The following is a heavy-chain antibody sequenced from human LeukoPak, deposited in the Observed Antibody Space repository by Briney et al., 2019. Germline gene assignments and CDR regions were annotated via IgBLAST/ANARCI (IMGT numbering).Heavy chain of an antibody. J-gene: IGHJ5*02. CDR3: ARGGPITIFGRKIWFDP. CDR2: IYYSGIT. CDR1: GGSISSSSYY. V-gene: IGHV4-39*07. Sequence: SETLSLTCTVSGGSISSSSYYWGWIRQPPGKGLEWIGSIYYSGITYYNPSLKSRVTISVDTSKNQFSLKLSSVTAADTAVYYCARGGPITIFGRKIWFDPWGQGTLVTVSS. D-gene: IGHD3-9*01.